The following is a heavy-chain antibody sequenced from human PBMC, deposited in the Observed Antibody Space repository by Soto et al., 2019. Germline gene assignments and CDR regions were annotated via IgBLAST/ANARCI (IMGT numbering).Heavy chain of an antibody. D-gene: IGHD2-15*01. V-gene: IGHV4-39*01. CDR3: ARRDIYGHQAPY. CDR1: GGSISGSSYY. CDR2: IYHSGST. J-gene: IGHJ4*02. Sequence: QVQLQESGPGLVKPSETLSLTCSVSGGSISGSSYYWGWIRQPPGKGLEWIGSIYHSGSTYDTPSLKSRVTISVDTSKNQFSLKLSSVTAADTAVYYCARRDIYGHQAPYWGQGTLVTVSS.